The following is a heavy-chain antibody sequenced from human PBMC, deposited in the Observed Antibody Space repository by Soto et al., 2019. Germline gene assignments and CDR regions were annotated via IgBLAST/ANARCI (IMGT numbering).Heavy chain of an antibody. J-gene: IGHJ6*03. Sequence: SVKVSCKACGGTFSSYTISWVRQAPGQGLEWMGRIIPILGIANYAQKFQGRVTITADKSTSTAYMELSSLRSEDTAVYYCARAKQQLENPSGYYYYYMDVWGKGTTVTVSS. CDR1: GGTFSSYT. CDR2: IIPILGIA. CDR3: ARAKQQLENPSGYYYYYMDV. D-gene: IGHD6-13*01. V-gene: IGHV1-69*02.